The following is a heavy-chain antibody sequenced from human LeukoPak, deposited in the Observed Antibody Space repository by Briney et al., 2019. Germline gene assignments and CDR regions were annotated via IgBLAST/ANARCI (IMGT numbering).Heavy chain of an antibody. Sequence: SETLSLTCTVSGGSISSSSYYWGWIRQPPGKGLEWIGYIYYSGSTNYNPSLKSRVTISVDTSKNQFSLKLSSVTAADTAVYYCARSRIAAAGFDAFDIWGQGTMVTVSS. CDR3: ARSRIAAAGFDAFDI. CDR2: IYYSGST. CDR1: GGSISSSSYY. D-gene: IGHD6-13*01. J-gene: IGHJ3*02. V-gene: IGHV4-61*05.